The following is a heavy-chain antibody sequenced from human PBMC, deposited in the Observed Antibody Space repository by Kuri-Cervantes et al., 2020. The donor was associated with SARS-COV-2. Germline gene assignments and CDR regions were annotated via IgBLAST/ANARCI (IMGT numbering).Heavy chain of an antibody. CDR2: ISSNGGST. J-gene: IGHJ4*01. CDR3: VKGGVLRFLEWLFDLGY. D-gene: IGHD3-3*01. V-gene: IGHV3-64D*06. CDR1: GFTFSSYA. Sequence: GESLKISCAASGFTFSSYAMSWVRQAPGKGLEYVSAISSNGGSTYYADSVKGRFTISRDNSKNTLYLQMSSLRAEDTAVYYCVKGGVLRFLEWLFDLGYWGHGTLVTVSS.